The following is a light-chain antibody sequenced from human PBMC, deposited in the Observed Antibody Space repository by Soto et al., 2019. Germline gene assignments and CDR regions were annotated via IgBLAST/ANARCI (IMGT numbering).Light chain of an antibody. J-gene: IGLJ2*01. Sequence: QSALTQPPSASGPPGPSVAISCSGTSSDVGGYNYFSWYQQHPGKAPKLLIYDVNKRPSGVHDRFSGSKSGNTASLTVSGLQAEDEADYYCISYAGSNRAAFGGGTTLTVL. CDR1: SSDVGGYNY. CDR3: ISYAGSNRAA. V-gene: IGLV2-8*01. CDR2: DVN.